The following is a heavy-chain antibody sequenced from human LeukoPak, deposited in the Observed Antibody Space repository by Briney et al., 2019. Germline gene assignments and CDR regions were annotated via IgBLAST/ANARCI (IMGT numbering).Heavy chain of an antibody. J-gene: IGHJ3*02. CDR1: GGSFSGYY. Sequence: PSETLSLTCAVSGGSFSGYYWSWIRQPPGKGRECIGEINHSGSTNYNPSLKSRVTISVGTSKNQCALKLSSVTAANTAVYYCARGLRVTAGAFDIWGQGTMVTVSS. V-gene: IGHV4-34*01. CDR2: INHSGST. D-gene: IGHD2-21*02. CDR3: ARGLRVTAGAFDI.